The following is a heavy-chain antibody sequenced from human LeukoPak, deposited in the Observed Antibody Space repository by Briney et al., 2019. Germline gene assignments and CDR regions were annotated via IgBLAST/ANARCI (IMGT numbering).Heavy chain of an antibody. V-gene: IGHV4-61*02. CDR1: GGSISTGRYY. D-gene: IGHD3-22*01. J-gene: IGHJ4*02. CDR3: ARAPSGYYDSSGYYLYYFDD. CDR2: LYTSGST. Sequence: SETLSLTCTVSGGSISTGRYYLSWIRQPAGKGLEWIGRLYTSGSTTYNPSLKSRVTISVDTSKNQFSLKLSSVTAADTAVYYCARAPSGYYDSSGYYLYYFDDWGQGTLVTVSS.